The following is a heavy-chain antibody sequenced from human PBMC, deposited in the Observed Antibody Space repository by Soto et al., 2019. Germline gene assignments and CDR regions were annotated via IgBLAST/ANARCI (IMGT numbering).Heavy chain of an antibody. J-gene: IGHJ6*02. CDR1: GFTVSSNY. CDR3: ASGREQQLVHYYYGMDV. V-gene: IGHV3-53*02. D-gene: IGHD6-13*01. CDR2: IYSGGST. Sequence: EVQLVETGGGLIQPGGSLRLSCAASGFTVSSNYMSWVRQAPGKGLEWVSVIYSGGSTYYADSVKGRFTISRDNSKNTLYLQMNSLRAEDTAVYYCASGREQQLVHYYYGMDVWGQGTTVTVSS.